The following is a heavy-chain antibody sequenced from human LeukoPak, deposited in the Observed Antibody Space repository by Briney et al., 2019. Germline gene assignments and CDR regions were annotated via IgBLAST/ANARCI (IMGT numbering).Heavy chain of an antibody. D-gene: IGHD5-24*01. V-gene: IGHV1-24*01. CDR2: FDPEDGET. J-gene: IGHJ3*02. CDR1: GYTLTELS. Sequence: ASVKVSCKVSGYTLTELSMHWVRQAPGKGLEWMGGFDPEDGETIYAQKLQGRVTMTEDTSTDTAYMELSSLRSEDTAVYYWATGQGWLQRGLEAFDIWGQGTMVTVSS. CDR3: ATGQGWLQRGLEAFDI.